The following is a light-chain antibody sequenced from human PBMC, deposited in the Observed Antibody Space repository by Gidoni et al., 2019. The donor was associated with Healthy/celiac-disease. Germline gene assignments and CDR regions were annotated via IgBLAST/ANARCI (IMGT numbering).Light chain of an antibody. CDR3: QQYYSYPLT. CDR2: AAS. J-gene: IGKJ2*01. V-gene: IGKV1-8*01. Sequence: AIRMTQSPSSFSASTGDRVTITCRARQGISSYLAWYQQKPGKAPKLLIYAASTLQSGVPSRFSGSGSGTDFTLTISCLHAEDLATYYYQQYYSYPLTFGQGTKLDIK. CDR1: QGISSY.